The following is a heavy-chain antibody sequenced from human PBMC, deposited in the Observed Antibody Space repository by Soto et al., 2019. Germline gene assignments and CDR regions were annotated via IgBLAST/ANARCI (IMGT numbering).Heavy chain of an antibody. CDR3: ARDFPLSGCIDY. CDR1: GFTFSSYS. CDR2: ISSSSSYI. D-gene: IGHD5-12*01. J-gene: IGHJ4*02. Sequence: TGGSLRLSCAASGFTFSSYSMNWVRQAPGKGLEWVSSISSSSSYIYYADSVKGRFTISRDNAKNSLYLQMNSLRAEDTAVYYCARDFPLSGCIDYWGQGTLVTVSS. V-gene: IGHV3-21*01.